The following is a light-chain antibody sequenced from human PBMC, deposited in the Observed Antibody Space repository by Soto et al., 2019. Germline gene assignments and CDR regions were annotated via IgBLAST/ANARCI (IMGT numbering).Light chain of an antibody. J-gene: IGKJ5*01. V-gene: IGKV3-11*01. Sequence: EIVMTQSPDTLSVSPGERVALSCRASQRVRTNLAWYQQKPGQAPRLLIYDASNRATGIPARFSGSGSGTDFTLTISSLEPEDSAVYYCQQRHMWPITFGQGTRLEIK. CDR2: DAS. CDR1: QRVRTN. CDR3: QQRHMWPIT.